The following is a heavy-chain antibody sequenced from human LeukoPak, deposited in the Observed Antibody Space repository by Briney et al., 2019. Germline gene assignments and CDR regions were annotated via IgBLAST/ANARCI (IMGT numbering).Heavy chain of an antibody. CDR3: ARDPAGSYLPGADY. CDR1: GGSISSGGYY. V-gene: IGHV4-31*03. Sequence: PSQTLSLTCTVSGGSISSGGYYWSWIRQHPGKGLEWIGYIYYSGSTYYNPSLKSRVTISVDTSKNQFSLELSSVTAADTAVYYCARDPAGSYLPGADYWGQGTLVTVSS. J-gene: IGHJ4*02. CDR2: IYYSGST. D-gene: IGHD1-26*01.